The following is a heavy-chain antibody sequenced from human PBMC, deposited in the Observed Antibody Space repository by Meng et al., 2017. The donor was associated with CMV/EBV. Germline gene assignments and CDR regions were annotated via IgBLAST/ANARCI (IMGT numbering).Heavy chain of an antibody. D-gene: IGHD1-1*01. CDR3: ARLGLGRRGGANYYYYGMDV. J-gene: IGHJ6*02. CDR2: INHSGST. Sequence: SETLSLTCAVYGGSFSGYYWSWIRQPPGKGLEWIGEINHSGSTNYNPSLKSRVTISVDTSKNQFSLKLSSVTAADTAVYYCARLGLGRRGGANYYYYGMDVWGQGTTVTVSS. V-gene: IGHV4-34*01. CDR1: GGSFSGYY.